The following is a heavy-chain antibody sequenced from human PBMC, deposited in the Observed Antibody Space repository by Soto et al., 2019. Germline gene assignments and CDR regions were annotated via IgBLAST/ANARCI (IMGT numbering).Heavy chain of an antibody. V-gene: IGHV5-51*01. Sequence: PGESLKISCKASGYTFTTYWIGWVRQMPGKGLQWMGIIYPDDSDTRYSPSFQGQVTISADKSIDTAYLQWSSLKASDTAMYYCARHNRYSSTWFEGWFDPWGQGTLVTVSS. CDR2: IYPDDSDT. J-gene: IGHJ5*02. D-gene: IGHD6-13*01. CDR3: ARHNRYSSTWFEGWFDP. CDR1: GYTFTTYW.